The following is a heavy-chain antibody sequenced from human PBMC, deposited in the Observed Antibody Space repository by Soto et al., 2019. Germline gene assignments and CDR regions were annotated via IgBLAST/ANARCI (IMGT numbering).Heavy chain of an antibody. CDR3: ASSLGPYYYGSARII. V-gene: IGHV4-39*01. D-gene: IGHD3-10*01. Sequence: QLQLQESGPGLVKPSETLSLTCTVSGGSISSSSYYWGWIRQPPGKGLEWIGSIYYSGSTYYNPSLKSRVSIPVDKCKNPFSLKMSSVTAADTAVYYCASSLGPYYYGSARIIWGQGTLVTVSS. J-gene: IGHJ4*02. CDR1: GGSISSSSYY. CDR2: IYYSGST.